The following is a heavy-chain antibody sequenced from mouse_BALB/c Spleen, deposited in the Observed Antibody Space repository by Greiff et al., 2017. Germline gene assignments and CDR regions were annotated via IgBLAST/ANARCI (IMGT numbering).Heavy chain of an antibody. Sequence: QVQLQQSGAELVRPGTSVKVSCKASGYAFTNYLIEWVKQRPGQGLEWIGVINPGSGGTNYNEKFKGKATLTADKSSSTAYMQLSSLTSDDSAVYFCARRGYDVGYFNVWGAGTTVTVSS. V-gene: IGHV1-54*01. D-gene: IGHD2-2*01. CDR3: ARRGYDVGYFNV. CDR2: INPGSGGT. J-gene: IGHJ1*01. CDR1: GYAFTNYL.